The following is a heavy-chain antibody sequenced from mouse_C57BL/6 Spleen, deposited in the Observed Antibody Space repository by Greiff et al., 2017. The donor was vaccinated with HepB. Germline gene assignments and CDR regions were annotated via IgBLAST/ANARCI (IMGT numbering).Heavy chain of an antibody. V-gene: IGHV2-2*01. CDR3: ARKGYYGSSYDAMDY. Sequence: VKLVESGPGLVQPSQSLSITCTVSGFSLTSYGVHWVRQSPGKGLEWLGVIWSGGSTDYNAAFISRLSISKDNSKSQVFFKMNSLQADDTAIYYCARKGYYGSSYDAMDYWGQGTSVTVSS. CDR2: IWSGGST. D-gene: IGHD1-1*01. CDR1: GFSLTSYG. J-gene: IGHJ4*01.